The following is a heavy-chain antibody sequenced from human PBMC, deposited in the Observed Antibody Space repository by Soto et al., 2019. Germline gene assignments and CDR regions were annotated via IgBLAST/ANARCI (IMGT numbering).Heavy chain of an antibody. V-gene: IGHV5-51*01. J-gene: IGHJ5*02. CDR3: ARDGLPDDFRSGGYWFDP. CDR1: GYSFTSYW. CDR2: IYPGDSDT. D-gene: IGHD3-3*01. Sequence: GESLKISCKGSGYSFTSYWIGWVRQMPGKGLEWMGIIYPGDSDTRYSPSFQGQVTISADNSKNTLYMQMDSLRLEDTGVYYCARDGLPDDFRSGGYWFDPWGQGTQVTVSS.